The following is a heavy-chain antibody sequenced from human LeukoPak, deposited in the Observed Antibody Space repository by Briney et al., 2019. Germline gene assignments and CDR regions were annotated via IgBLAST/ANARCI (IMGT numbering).Heavy chain of an antibody. V-gene: IGHV3-13*01. CDR3: ARGLGPQNTDAFDI. CDR2: IGTAGDT. J-gene: IGHJ3*02. Sequence: GGSLRLSCAASGFTFSSYDMHWVRQATGKGLECVSAIGTAGDTYYPGSVKGRFTISRENAKNSLYLQMNSLRAGDTAVYYCARGLGPQNTDAFDIWGQGTMVTVSS. CDR1: GFTFSSYD. D-gene: IGHD7-27*01.